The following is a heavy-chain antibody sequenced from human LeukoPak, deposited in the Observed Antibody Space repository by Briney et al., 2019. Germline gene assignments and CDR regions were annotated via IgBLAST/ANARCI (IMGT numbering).Heavy chain of an antibody. D-gene: IGHD5-24*01. CDR2: INFSGGTT. V-gene: IGHV1-46*01. J-gene: IGHJ3*02. Sequence: ASVKVSCKASGYTFTSYYMHWVRQAPGQGLEWMGIINFSGGTTSYPQKFQGRVTMTRDTSTNTVYMELSSLRSEDTAVYYCASRRDGSNYAAFDIWGQGTMVTVSS. CDR1: GYTFTSYY. CDR3: ASRRDGSNYAAFDI.